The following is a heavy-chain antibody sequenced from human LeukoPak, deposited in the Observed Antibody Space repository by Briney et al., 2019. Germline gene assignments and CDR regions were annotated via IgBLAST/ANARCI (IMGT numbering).Heavy chain of an antibody. CDR2: IWYDGSNK. Sequence: GGSLRLSCAASGFTFSSYGMHWVRQAPGKGLEWVAVIWYDGSNKYYADSVKGRFTISRDNSKNTLYLQMNSLRAEDTAVYYCARTLTIFGVVTIYCYYYGMDVWGQGTTVTVSS. CDR3: ARTLTIFGVVTIYCYYYGMDV. J-gene: IGHJ6*02. V-gene: IGHV3-33*01. CDR1: GFTFSSYG. D-gene: IGHD3-3*01.